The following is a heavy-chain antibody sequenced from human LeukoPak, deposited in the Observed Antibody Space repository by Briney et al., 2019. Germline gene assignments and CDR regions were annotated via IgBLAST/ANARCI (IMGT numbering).Heavy chain of an antibody. CDR3: ARHRTADFSYDSTAYSDY. V-gene: IGHV4-39*01. J-gene: IGHJ4*02. CDR1: GGSISSSAYY. Sequence: PSETLSLTCTVSGGSISSSAYYWGWIRQPPGKGLEWIGSIYYSGSTYYNPSLKSRVTISVDTSKDQFSLKLSSVTAADTAVYYCARHRTADFSYDSTAYSDYWGQGTLVTVSS. D-gene: IGHD3-22*01. CDR2: IYYSGST.